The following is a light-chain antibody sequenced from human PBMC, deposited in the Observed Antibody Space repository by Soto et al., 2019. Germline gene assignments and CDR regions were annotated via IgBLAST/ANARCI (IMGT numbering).Light chain of an antibody. J-gene: IGKJ4*01. CDR1: QSVSSN. CDR2: DAS. CDR3: QQRSDWPRIT. V-gene: IGKV3-11*01. Sequence: EIVMTQSPATLSVSPGERATLSCRASQSVSSNLAWYQQKPGQAPRLLIYDASSRATGIPARFSGSGSGTDFTLTISSLEPEDFAVYYCQQRSDWPRITFGGGTKVDIK.